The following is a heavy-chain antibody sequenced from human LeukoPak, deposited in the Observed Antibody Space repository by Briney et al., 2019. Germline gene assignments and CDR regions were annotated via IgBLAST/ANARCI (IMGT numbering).Heavy chain of an antibody. J-gene: IGHJ5*02. CDR2: VRSETDGGTT. V-gene: IGHV3-15*01. CDR3: TTLSYAAAPT. Sequence: GGSLRLSCAASGFTFSNAWMSWVRQAPGKGLEWVSRVRSETDGGTTDYAAPVQGRFTISRDDSKNTLYLQMNSLETDDTAVYYCTTLSYAAAPTWGQGTLVAVSS. CDR1: GFTFSNAW. D-gene: IGHD2-2*01.